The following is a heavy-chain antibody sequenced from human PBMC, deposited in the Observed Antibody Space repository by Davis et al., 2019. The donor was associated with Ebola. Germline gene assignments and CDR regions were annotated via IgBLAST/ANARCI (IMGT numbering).Heavy chain of an antibody. CDR2: ISGSSNYI. J-gene: IGHJ4*02. D-gene: IGHD4-17*01. CDR1: GFTFSTHG. V-gene: IGHV3-21*06. Sequence: GGSLRLSCEASGFTFSTHGMDWVRQAPGKGLEWVSSISGSSNYIWYSDSVKGRFTVSRDNAQNSVFLEMTSLRADDSGVYYCARPHYGDYDYFDYWGQGTLVSVSS. CDR3: ARPHYGDYDYFDY.